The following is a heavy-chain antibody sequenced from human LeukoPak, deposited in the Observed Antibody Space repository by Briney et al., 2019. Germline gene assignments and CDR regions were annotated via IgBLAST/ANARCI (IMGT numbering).Heavy chain of an antibody. CDR1: GGTFSSYA. V-gene: IGHV1-69*05. CDR2: IIPIFGTA. Sequence: PPASVKVSCKASGGTFSSYAISWVRRAPGQGLEWMGRIIPIFGTANYAQKFQGRVTITTDESTSTAYMAPSSLRSEDTAVYYCARGGGNWFDPWGQGTLVTVSS. J-gene: IGHJ5*02. CDR3: ARGGGNWFDP. D-gene: IGHD3-16*01.